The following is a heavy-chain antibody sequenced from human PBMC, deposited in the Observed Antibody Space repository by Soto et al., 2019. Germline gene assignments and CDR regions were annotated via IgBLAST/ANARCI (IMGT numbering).Heavy chain of an antibody. D-gene: IGHD6-13*01. CDR2: VSTYTGYT. Sequence: ASVKVSCKASGYTFTSYGISWVRQAPGQGLEWMGWVSTYTGYTNYAQKLQGRVTMTTDTSTSTAYMELWSLRSDDTAVYYCARDQAAAGTVDFWGQGTLVTVSS. CDR3: ARDQAAAGTVDF. V-gene: IGHV1-18*04. J-gene: IGHJ4*02. CDR1: GYTFTSYG.